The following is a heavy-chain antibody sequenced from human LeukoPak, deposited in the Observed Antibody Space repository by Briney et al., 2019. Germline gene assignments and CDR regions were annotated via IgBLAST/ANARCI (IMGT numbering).Heavy chain of an antibody. D-gene: IGHD2-2*01. Sequence: GGSLRLSCAASGFTFSSYGMHWVRQVPGKGLEGVAVITYDGSNKYYADSVKGRFTISRDNSRNTLYLQMNSLRVEDRAVYFCAKDQRTMTRRMDVWGQGTAVTVSS. J-gene: IGHJ6*02. CDR3: AKDQRTMTRRMDV. CDR1: GFTFSSYG. CDR2: ITYDGSNK. V-gene: IGHV3-30*18.